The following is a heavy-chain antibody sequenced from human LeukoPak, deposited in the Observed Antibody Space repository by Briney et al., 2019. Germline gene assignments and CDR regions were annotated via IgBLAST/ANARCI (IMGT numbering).Heavy chain of an antibody. CDR1: GDSISTYS. CDR2: VNYSGRT. Sequence: PSETLSLTCIVSGDSISTYSWSWVRQSPGKGLEWIGYVNYSGRTNYNPSLKSRLTISVDTSKNQFSMNLSSVTAADTAVYYCARGLRAGATSRWGQGILVTV. CDR3: ARGLRAGATSR. D-gene: IGHD1-26*01. V-gene: IGHV4-59*01. J-gene: IGHJ4*02.